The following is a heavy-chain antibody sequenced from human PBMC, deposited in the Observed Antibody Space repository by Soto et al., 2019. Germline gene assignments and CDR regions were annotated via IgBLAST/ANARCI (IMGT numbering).Heavy chain of an antibody. Sequence: VGSLRLSCEASGFMFSTYLMSWVRQAPGKGLEWVANIKQGGNEKFYVDSVKGRFTISRDNAKKSLFLQMNSLRPEDTAVYYCVGALTYEVPYYYYGMDVWGQGTTVTVSS. CDR2: IKQGGNEK. V-gene: IGHV3-7*01. CDR1: GFMFSTYL. D-gene: IGHD3-16*01. J-gene: IGHJ6*02. CDR3: VGALTYEVPYYYYGMDV.